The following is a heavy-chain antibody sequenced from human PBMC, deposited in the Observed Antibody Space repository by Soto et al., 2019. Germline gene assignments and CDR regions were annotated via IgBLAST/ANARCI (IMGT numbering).Heavy chain of an antibody. Sequence: EVQLVESGGGLVKPGGSLRLSCAASGFTFSNVWMSWVRQVPGKGLEWVAHIKSKAHGGTTDNAAPVNGRVTISRDDSKDTLYLQMNSLKSEDTALYYCTTGRELWCQGTMVTVSS. J-gene: IGHJ3*01. V-gene: IGHV3-15*01. CDR1: GFTFSNVW. CDR3: TTGREL. D-gene: IGHD1-26*01. CDR2: IKSKAHGGTT.